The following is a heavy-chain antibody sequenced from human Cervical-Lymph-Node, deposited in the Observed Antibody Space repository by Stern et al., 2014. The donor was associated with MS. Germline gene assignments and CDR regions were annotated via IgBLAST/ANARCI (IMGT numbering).Heavy chain of an antibody. CDR2: IFSNDDK. CDR1: GFSLYNDRMG. CDR3: ARTLYSTRYRLDFDA. D-gene: IGHD6-13*01. Sequence: QVTLRESGPVLVKPTETLTLTCTVSGFSLYNDRMGVSWIRQPTVKALEWLGFIFSNDDKSYRTSLKSRLTISKDPSKSQVVLILTNMDPVDTGTYYCARTLYSTRYRLDFDAWGQGTMVTVSS. V-gene: IGHV2-26*01. J-gene: IGHJ3*01.